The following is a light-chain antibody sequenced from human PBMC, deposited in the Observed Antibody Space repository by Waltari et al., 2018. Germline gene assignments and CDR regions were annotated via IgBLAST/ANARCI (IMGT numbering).Light chain of an antibody. CDR2: AAS. V-gene: IGKV1-12*01. CDR1: QGVSTR. CDR3: QQGISFPLT. J-gene: IGKJ5*01. Sequence: DIQMTQSPSSVSASVGDRVTITCRASQGVSTRLAWYQQRPGKAPTLLIYAASNLQPGVPSRFSATGSGTEFTLTIGSLQPEDSATYFCQQGISFPLTFGQGTRLEIK.